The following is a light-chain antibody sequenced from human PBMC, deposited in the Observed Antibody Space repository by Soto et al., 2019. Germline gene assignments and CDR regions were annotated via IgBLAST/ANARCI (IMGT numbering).Light chain of an antibody. J-gene: IGLJ7*01. CDR3: AAWDDSLNVAV. CDR1: TSNIGSNT. CDR2: VNN. Sequence: QSVLTQPPSASGTPGQRVTISCSGGTSNIGSNTVNWYQQLPGTAPKLLVYVNNQRPSGVPDRFSGSKSGTAAPLAISGLQAEDEDDYYCAAWDDSLNVAVFGGGTQLTVL. V-gene: IGLV1-44*01.